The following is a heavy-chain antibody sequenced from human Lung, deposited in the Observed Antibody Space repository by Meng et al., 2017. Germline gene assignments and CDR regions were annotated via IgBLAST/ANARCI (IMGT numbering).Heavy chain of an antibody. V-gene: IGHV4-34*01. D-gene: IGHD4-11*01. J-gene: IGHJ4*02. CDR2: INHSGST. CDR3: ARGPTTMAHDFDY. CDR1: GGSFSDYY. Sequence: QVQRQQGGAGLLKPSETLSLTCVVSGGSFSDYYWSWIRQPPGKGLEWIGEINHSGSTNYNPSLESRATISVDTSQNNLSLKLSSVTAADSAVYYCARGPTTMAHDFDYWGQGTLVNVSS.